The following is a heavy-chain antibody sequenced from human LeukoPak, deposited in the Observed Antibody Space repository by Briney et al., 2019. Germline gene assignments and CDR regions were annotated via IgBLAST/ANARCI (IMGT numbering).Heavy chain of an antibody. D-gene: IGHD3-10*01. Sequence: ASVKVSCKASGYTFTGYYIHWVRQAPGQGLEWMGWISPNSGGTNYAQKFQGRVTMARDTSISTAYMELNRLRSDDTAVYYCARDRDYGSGIFDYWGQGTLVTVSS. CDR1: GYTFTGYY. CDR3: ARDRDYGSGIFDY. V-gene: IGHV1-2*02. J-gene: IGHJ4*02. CDR2: ISPNSGGT.